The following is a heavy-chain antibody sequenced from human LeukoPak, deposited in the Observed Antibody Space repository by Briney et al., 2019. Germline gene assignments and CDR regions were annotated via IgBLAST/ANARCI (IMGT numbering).Heavy chain of an antibody. CDR2: ISAYNGNT. CDR3: ARGTMVRGVSPDFDY. CDR1: GYTFTSYG. Sequence: GASVKVSCKASGYTFTSYGISWVRQAPGQGLEWMGWISAYNGNTNYAQKPQGRVTMTTDTSTSTAYMELRSLRSDDTAVYYCARGTMVRGVSPDFDYWGQGTLVTVSS. J-gene: IGHJ4*02. V-gene: IGHV1-18*04. D-gene: IGHD3-10*01.